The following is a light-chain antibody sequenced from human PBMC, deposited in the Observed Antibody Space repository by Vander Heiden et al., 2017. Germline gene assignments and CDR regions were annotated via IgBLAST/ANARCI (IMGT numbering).Light chain of an antibody. CDR3: QHSYSTPRT. V-gene: IGKV1-39*01. CDR1: QSISSY. Sequence: DSQMTKSPSSLSASVGDRVIITCWASQSISSYLNWYQRKPGKAPKLLTYAASSLRSGIPSSFSVSRSGTDFTLTISSLQPEDFATYYCQHSYSTPRTFGQGTRLEIK. CDR2: AAS. J-gene: IGKJ5*01.